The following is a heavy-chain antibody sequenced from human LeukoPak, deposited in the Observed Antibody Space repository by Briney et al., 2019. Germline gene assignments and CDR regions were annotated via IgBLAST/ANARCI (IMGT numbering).Heavy chain of an antibody. CDR3: ARDRGYTQDY. Sequence: TGGSPRLSCAASGFNFGNYWMSWVRQAPRKGLEWVANIKQDGSEKYYVDSVKGRFTISRDNPKSSLYLQMNSLRAEDTAVYYCARDRGYTQDYWGQGTLVTVSS. D-gene: IGHD5-12*01. J-gene: IGHJ4*02. CDR2: IKQDGSEK. CDR1: GFNFGNYW. V-gene: IGHV3-7*01.